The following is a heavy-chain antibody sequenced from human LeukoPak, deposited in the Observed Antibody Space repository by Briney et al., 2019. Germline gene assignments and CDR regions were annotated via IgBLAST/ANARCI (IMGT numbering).Heavy chain of an antibody. D-gene: IGHD4-17*01. CDR1: GFTFSSYG. J-gene: IGHJ4*02. V-gene: IGHV3-30*18. CDR3: AKDRKSYGDYEGGFDY. Sequence: GRSLRLSCAASGFTFSSYGMHWVRQAPGKGLEWVAVISYDGSNKYYADSVKGRFTISRDNSENTLYLQMNSLRAEDTAVYYCAKDRKSYGDYEGGFDYWGQGTLVTVSS. CDR2: ISYDGSNK.